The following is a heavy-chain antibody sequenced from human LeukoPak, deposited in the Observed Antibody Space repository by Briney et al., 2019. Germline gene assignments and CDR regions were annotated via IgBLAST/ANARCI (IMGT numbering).Heavy chain of an antibody. D-gene: IGHD3-9*01. Sequence: SETLSLTCTVSGGSISGYYWSWIRQPPGKGLEWIGYIYYSGSTNYNPSLKSRVTISVGTSKNQFSLKLSSVTAADTAVYYCARSKDILTGYCFDYWGQGTLVTVSS. CDR2: IYYSGST. CDR3: ARSKDILTGYCFDY. V-gene: IGHV4-59*01. J-gene: IGHJ4*02. CDR1: GGSISGYY.